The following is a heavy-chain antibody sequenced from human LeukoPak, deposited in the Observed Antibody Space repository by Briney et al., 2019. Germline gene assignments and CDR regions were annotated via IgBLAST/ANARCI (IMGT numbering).Heavy chain of an antibody. Sequence: GGSLRLSCAASGFTFDDYGMSWVRQAPGKGLEWVSGISWNSGSIGYADSVKGRFTISRDNAKNSLYLQMNSLRAEDTALYYCAKGVRITMVRGAFDIWGQGTMVTVSS. CDR2: ISWNSGSI. J-gene: IGHJ3*02. V-gene: IGHV3-9*01. D-gene: IGHD3-10*01. CDR1: GFTFDDYG. CDR3: AKGVRITMVRGAFDI.